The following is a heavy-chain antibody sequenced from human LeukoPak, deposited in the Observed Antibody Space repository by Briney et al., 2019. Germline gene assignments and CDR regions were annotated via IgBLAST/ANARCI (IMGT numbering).Heavy chain of an antibody. CDR2: ISPHGDIE. D-gene: IGHD3-16*02. Sequence: GGSLRLSCAASGFTFTTFGIHWVRQAPGKGLEWVAAISPHGDIEYYTDSVKGRFTISRDNSKNMIYLQMNSLRAEDTAVYYCAKFLSPVLWGQGTLITVSS. CDR3: AKFLSPVL. J-gene: IGHJ4*02. CDR1: GFTFTTFG. V-gene: IGHV3-33*05.